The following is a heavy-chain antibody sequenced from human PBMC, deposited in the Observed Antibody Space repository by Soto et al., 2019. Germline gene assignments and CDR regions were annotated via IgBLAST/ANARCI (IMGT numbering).Heavy chain of an antibody. CDR3: AREAPTGIAAAGPFTSYYYGMDV. CDR2: IKQDGSEK. J-gene: IGHJ6*02. CDR1: GFTFSSYW. D-gene: IGHD6-13*01. Sequence: PGGSLRLSCAASGFTFSSYWMSWVRQAPGKGLEWVANIKQDGSEKYYVDSVKGRFTISRDNSKNTLYLQMNSLRAEDTAVYYCAREAPTGIAAAGPFTSYYYGMDVWGQGTTVTVSS. V-gene: IGHV3-7*01.